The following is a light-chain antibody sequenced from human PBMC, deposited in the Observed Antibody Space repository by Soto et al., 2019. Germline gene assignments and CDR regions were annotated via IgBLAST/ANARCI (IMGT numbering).Light chain of an antibody. J-gene: IGLJ3*02. CDR3: VLYMGSGIWL. CDR2: STD. V-gene: IGLV8-61*01. Sequence: QTVVTQEPSFSVSPGGTVTLTCGLSSGSVSTSYYPSWYQQTPGQAPRTLILSTDTRSSGVPDRFSGSILGNKAALTITGAQADDESDYYCVLYMGSGIWLFGGGTKLTVL. CDR1: SGSVSTSYY.